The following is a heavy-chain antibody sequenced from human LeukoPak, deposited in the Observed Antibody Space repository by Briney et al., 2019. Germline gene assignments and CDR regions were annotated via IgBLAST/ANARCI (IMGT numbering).Heavy chain of an antibody. V-gene: IGHV1-2*02. D-gene: IGHD3-16*02. CDR3: ATRALRLGELSPLDY. CDR1: GYTFTGYY. Sequence: ASVKVSCKASGYTFTGYYTHWVRQAPGQGLEWMGWINPNSGGTNYAQKFQGRVTMTRDTSISTAYMELSRLRSDDTAVYYCATRALRLGELSPLDYWGQGTLVTVSS. CDR2: INPNSGGT. J-gene: IGHJ4*02.